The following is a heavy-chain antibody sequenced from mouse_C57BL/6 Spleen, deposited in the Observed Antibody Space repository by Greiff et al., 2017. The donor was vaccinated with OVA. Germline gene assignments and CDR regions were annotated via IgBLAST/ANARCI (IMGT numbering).Heavy chain of an antibody. J-gene: IGHJ1*03. D-gene: IGHD2-4*01. V-gene: IGHV5-2*01. Sequence: EVKLVESGGGLVQPGESLKLSCESNEYEFPSHDMSWVRKTPEKRLELVAAINSDGGSTYYPDTMERRFIISRDNTKKNLYLQMSSLRSEDTALYYCARRDDYYGDFDVWGTGTTVTVAS. CDR2: INSDGGST. CDR1: EYEFPSHD. CDR3: ARRDDYYGDFDV.